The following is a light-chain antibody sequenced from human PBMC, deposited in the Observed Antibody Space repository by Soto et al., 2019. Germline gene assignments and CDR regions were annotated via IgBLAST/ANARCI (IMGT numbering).Light chain of an antibody. CDR2: SNN. V-gene: IGLV1-47*02. J-gene: IGLJ2*01. CDR1: SSNIGSNY. CDR3: AAWDDSLSGVV. Sequence: QSVLTQPASVSGSPGQSITISWSGSSSNIGSNYVYWYQQLPGTAPKVLIYSNNQRPSGVPDRFSGSKSGTSASLAISGLRSEDEADYYCAAWDDSLSGVVFGGGTKLTDL.